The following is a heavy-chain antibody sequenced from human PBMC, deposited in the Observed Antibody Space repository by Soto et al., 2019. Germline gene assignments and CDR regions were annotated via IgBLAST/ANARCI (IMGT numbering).Heavy chain of an antibody. CDR3: ARRLSAFDI. CDR2: INPSNGNT. CDR1: GYTFLSYA. J-gene: IGHJ3*02. V-gene: IGHV1-3*01. Sequence: QVHLVQSGAEVKEPGASGNISCRTSGYTFLSYAIPWVRQAPGQRLEWMGWINPSNGNTRYSQQFQGRVSLTRDTSASTAYMELSSLRSEDTAVYYCARRLSAFDIWGQGTMVTVSS.